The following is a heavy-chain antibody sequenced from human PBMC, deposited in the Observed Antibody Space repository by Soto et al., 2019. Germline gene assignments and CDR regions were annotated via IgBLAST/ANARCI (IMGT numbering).Heavy chain of an antibody. Sequence: PSQTLSLTCAISGDSVSSNSAAWNWMRQSPSRGLEWLGRTYYRSKWSYDYALSVKSRMTINPDTSKNQFSLQLNSVTPEDTAIYYCASGTRPTRLGYWGQGTLVTVSS. V-gene: IGHV6-1*01. CDR3: ASGTRPTRLGY. J-gene: IGHJ4*02. CDR1: GDSVSSNSAA. CDR2: TYYRSKWSY. D-gene: IGHD6-19*01.